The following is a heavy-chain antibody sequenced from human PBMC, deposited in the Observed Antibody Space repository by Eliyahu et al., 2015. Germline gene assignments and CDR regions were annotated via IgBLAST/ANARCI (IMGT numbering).Heavy chain of an antibody. CDR3: VKPPLYYYDSTAYYPY. D-gene: IGHD3-22*01. CDR2: ISNNDEST. J-gene: IGHJ4*02. CDR1: GFXFXXYA. V-gene: IGHV3-64D*06. Sequence: EVQLVESGGGLVQPGGSLRXXCSASGFXFXXYAXHWVRQAPGKGLEYVSAISNNDESTYYADSVKGRVTISRDNSKNTLYLQMSSLRAEDTAVYYCVKPPLYYYDSTAYYPYWGQGTLVTVSS.